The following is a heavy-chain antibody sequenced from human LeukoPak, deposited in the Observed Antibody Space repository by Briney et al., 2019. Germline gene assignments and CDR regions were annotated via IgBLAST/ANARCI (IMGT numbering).Heavy chain of an antibody. D-gene: IGHD3-10*01. CDR3: VSDPITMIRGVIIEGFDP. CDR1: GCTLTEIS. J-gene: IGHJ5*02. V-gene: IGHV1-24*01. Sequence: ASVKVSCKVSGCTLTEISMHWVRQAPGKGLEWMGGFDPEEGETIYAQKFQGRVTMTEDTSTDTAYMELSSLRSEDTAVFYCVSDPITMIRGVIIEGFDPWGQGTLVTVSS. CDR2: FDPEEGET.